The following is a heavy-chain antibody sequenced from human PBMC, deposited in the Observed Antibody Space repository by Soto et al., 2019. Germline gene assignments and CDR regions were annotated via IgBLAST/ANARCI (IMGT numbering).Heavy chain of an antibody. CDR3: AKDRHYPRDYFHY. Sequence: HPGGSLRLSCAASGFTFSSSAISWVRQAPGKGLEWVSAVSANGQGIYYADSVRGRFTISRDNSKNTVFLHMDSLSAEDTAVYYCAKDRHYPRDYFHYWGQGTLVTVPQ. J-gene: IGHJ4*02. CDR1: GFTFSSSA. CDR2: VSANGQGI. V-gene: IGHV3-23*01. D-gene: IGHD3-10*01.